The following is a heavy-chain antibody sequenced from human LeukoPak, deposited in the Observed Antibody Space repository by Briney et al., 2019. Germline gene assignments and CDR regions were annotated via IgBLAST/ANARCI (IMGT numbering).Heavy chain of an antibody. CDR2: IYYSGST. D-gene: IGHD2-2*01. CDR3: ARLRLDCSSTSCYGYYFDY. V-gene: IGHV4-39*01. Sequence: PSETLSLTCTVSGGSISSSSYYWGWIRQPPGKGLEWIGSIYYSGSTYYNPSLKSRVTTSVDTSKNQFSLKLSSVTAADTAVYYCARLRLDCSSTSCYGYYFDYWGQGTLVTVSS. J-gene: IGHJ4*02. CDR1: GGSISSSSYY.